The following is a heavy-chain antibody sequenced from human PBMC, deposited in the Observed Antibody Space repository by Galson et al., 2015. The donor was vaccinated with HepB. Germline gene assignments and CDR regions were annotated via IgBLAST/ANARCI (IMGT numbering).Heavy chain of an antibody. J-gene: IGHJ4*02. D-gene: IGHD3-10*01. Sequence: SVKVSCKASGYTFTAYAMNWGRQAPGQGLEWMGWINTNTGNPTYAQGFTGRFVFSLDASVSTAYLQISSLKAEDTAVYYCARDRLVRGIMDGTPGYWGQGTLVTVSS. CDR2: INTNTGNP. CDR1: GYTFTAYA. CDR3: ARDRLVRGIMDGTPGY. V-gene: IGHV7-4-1*02.